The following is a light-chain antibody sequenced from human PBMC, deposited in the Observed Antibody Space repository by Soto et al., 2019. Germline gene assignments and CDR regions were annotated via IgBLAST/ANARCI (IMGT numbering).Light chain of an antibody. CDR2: AAS. V-gene: IGKV3-20*01. Sequence: EILLTQSPGTLSLSPGDRATLSCRASQSLGSGYLAWYRQKPGQAPRILIYAASSRATGVPDRFSGSGSGTDFSLTISRLEPEDFAVYYCQQYGSSLYTFGQGTKLEIK. CDR3: QQYGSSLYT. J-gene: IGKJ2*01. CDR1: QSLGSGY.